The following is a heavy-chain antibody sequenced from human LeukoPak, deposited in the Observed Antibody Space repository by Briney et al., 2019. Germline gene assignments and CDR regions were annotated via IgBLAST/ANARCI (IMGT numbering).Heavy chain of an antibody. CDR1: GDSISIYY. V-gene: IGHV4-4*07. Sequence: SETLSLTCTVSGDSISIYYWSWIRQPAGRGLEWIGRIYSSGNTNYNPSLKSRVTMSVDTSNNQFSLNLRSVTTADTAVYYCAREYYYDSSGYYFFDYWGQGTLVTVSS. D-gene: IGHD3-22*01. CDR3: AREYYYDSSGYYFFDY. CDR2: IYSSGNT. J-gene: IGHJ4*02.